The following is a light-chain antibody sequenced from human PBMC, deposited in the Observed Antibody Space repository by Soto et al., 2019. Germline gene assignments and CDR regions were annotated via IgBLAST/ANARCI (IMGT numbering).Light chain of an antibody. CDR2: KAS. CDR1: QSISTW. V-gene: IGKV1-5*03. J-gene: IGKJ2*02. Sequence: DIQMTQSPSTLSASVGDRVTITCRASQSISTWVAWYQQKPGKAPKLLISKASNLESGVPSRFSGSGSGTEFTLTISSLQPDDFATYYCQQYNSFCTFGQGTNLDIK. CDR3: QQYNSFCT.